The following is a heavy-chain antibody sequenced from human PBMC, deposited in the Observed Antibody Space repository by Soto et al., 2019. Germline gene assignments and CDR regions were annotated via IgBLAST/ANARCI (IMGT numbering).Heavy chain of an antibody. CDR2: INQDGSEK. V-gene: IGHV3-7*04. CDR1: ESTVSRDW. CDR3: SGGVGDAF. D-gene: IGHD1-26*01. J-gene: IGHJ4*02. Sequence: EVHLVESGGGLVQTGGSLRLSCAIFESTVSRDWMNWVRQAPGKGLEWVAHINQDGSEKYYVDSVKGRFTISRDNAKNSLYRQMNSHRPADTAKYYCSGGVGDAFWGQGTLVTVSS.